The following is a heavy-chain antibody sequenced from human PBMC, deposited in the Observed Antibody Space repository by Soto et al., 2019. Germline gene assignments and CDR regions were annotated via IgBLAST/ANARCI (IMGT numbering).Heavy chain of an antibody. CDR2: MNPNSGGT. CDR3: VRSYRSVVLVPTAP. D-gene: IGHD2-2*01. CDR1: GYTFIGYE. V-gene: IGHV1-2*02. J-gene: IGHJ6*02. Sequence: ASVKVSCKASGYTFIGYEMHWVRQAPGQGLEWMGWMNPNSGGTKNAQKFQGRVTMTRDTSISTAYMELSRLRSDDTAVYYCVRSYRSVVLVPTAPWGQGTTVTVSS.